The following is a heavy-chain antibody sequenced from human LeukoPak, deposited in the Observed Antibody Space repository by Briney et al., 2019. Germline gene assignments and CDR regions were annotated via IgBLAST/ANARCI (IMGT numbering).Heavy chain of an antibody. CDR2: ISYDGNNK. V-gene: IGHV3-30-3*01. D-gene: IGHD5-18*01. CDR1: GFTFNNYA. Sequence: GRSLRLSCAASGFTFNNYAIHWVRQAPGKGLEWVAVISYDGNNKYYADFVKGRFTISRDNSKNTLYLQMNSLRAEDTAVYYCARVEGGGYNYGPDYWGQGTLVTVSS. CDR3: ARVEGGGYNYGPDY. J-gene: IGHJ4*02.